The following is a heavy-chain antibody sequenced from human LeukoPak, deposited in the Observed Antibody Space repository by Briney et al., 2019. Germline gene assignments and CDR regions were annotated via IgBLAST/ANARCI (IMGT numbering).Heavy chain of an antibody. J-gene: IGHJ3*02. CDR1: GASFSDSY. CDR3: SRGGLGRAAFDI. CDR2: IHHSGFT. V-gene: IGHV4-34*01. D-gene: IGHD3/OR15-3a*01. Sequence: SETLSLTCVVSGASFSDSYWSWIRQPPGRGLEWIGEIHHSGFTNYNPSLKSRVTISVDTSKNQFSLKLTSVTAADTAVYYCSRGGLGRAAFDIWGQGTMVNVSS.